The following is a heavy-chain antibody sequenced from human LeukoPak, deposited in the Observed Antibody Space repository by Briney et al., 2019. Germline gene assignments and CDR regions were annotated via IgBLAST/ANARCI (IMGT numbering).Heavy chain of an antibody. CDR3: ARYSGYDIDAFDI. CDR2: IIPILGIA. CDR1: GGTFSSYA. Sequence: ASVKVSCKASGGTFSSYAISWVRQAPGQGLEWMGRIIPILGIANYAQKFQGRVTITADKPTSTAYMELSSLRSEDTAVYYCARYSGYDIDAFDIWGQGTMVTVSS. J-gene: IGHJ3*02. V-gene: IGHV1-69*04. D-gene: IGHD5-12*01.